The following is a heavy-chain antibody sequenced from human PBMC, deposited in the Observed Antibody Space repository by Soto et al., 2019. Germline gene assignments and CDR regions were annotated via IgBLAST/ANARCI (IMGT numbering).Heavy chain of an antibody. V-gene: IGHV4-4*02. D-gene: IGHD3-22*01. Sequence: SETLSLTCAVSGGSITRTNWWSWVRQPPGKGLEWIGEINHSGSSNYNPSLKSRVTISVDKSKNQFSLNLSYVTAADTAVYFCARVWYYYESSGPRRYFDYWGPGTRVTVS. J-gene: IGHJ4*02. CDR3: ARVWYYYESSGPRRYFDY. CDR2: INHSGSS. CDR1: GGSITRTNW.